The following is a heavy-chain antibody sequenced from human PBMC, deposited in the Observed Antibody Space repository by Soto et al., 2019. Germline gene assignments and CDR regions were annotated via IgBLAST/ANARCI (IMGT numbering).Heavy chain of an antibody. CDR1: GGSFSGYY. CDR3: ARGFGVWAY. Sequence: SETLSLTGAVYGGSFSGYYWGWIRQPPGKGLEWIGEINHSGSTNYNPSLKSRVTISVDTSKNQFSLKLSSVTAADTAVYYCARGFGVWAYWGQGTLVTVSS. V-gene: IGHV4-34*01. CDR2: INHSGST. J-gene: IGHJ4*02. D-gene: IGHD2-8*01.